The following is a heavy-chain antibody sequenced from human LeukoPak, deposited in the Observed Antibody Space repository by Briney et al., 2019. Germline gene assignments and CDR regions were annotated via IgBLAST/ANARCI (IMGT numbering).Heavy chain of an antibody. V-gene: IGHV3-30*01. J-gene: IGHJ4*02. D-gene: IGHD6-13*01. Sequence: GRSLRLSCAASGFTFSSYAMHWVRQAPGKGLEWVAVISYDGSNKYYADSVKGRFTISRDNSKNTLYLQMNSLRAEDTAVYYCARDFSEAGLYPDYWGQGTLVTVSS. CDR3: ARDFSEAGLYPDY. CDR2: ISYDGSNK. CDR1: GFTFSSYA.